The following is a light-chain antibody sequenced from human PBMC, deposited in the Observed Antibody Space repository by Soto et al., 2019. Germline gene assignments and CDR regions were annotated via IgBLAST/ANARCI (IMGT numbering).Light chain of an antibody. CDR1: SYDVGDYKY. Sequence: QSALTQPRSVSGSPGQSVTISCTGTSYDVGDYKYVSWYRQLPGKAPKLIIYDISERPSGVPDRFSGSKSGNTASLTISGLQAEEEADSYCCPYAGVQSNVFGTGTNLTVL. V-gene: IGLV2-11*01. CDR3: CPYAGVQSNV. CDR2: DIS. J-gene: IGLJ1*01.